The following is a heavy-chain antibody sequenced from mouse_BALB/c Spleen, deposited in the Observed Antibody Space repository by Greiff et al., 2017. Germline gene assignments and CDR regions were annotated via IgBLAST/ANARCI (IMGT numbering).Heavy chain of an antibody. D-gene: IGHD2-4*01. V-gene: IGHV1S81*02. CDR2: INPSNGGT. J-gene: IGHJ3*01. Sequence: QVQLQQPGAELVKPGASVKLSCKASGYTFTSYYMYWVKQRPGQGLEWIGGINPSNGGTNFNEKFKSKATLTVDKSSSTAYMQLSSLTSEDSAVYYCTRGRMITTEFAYWGQGTLVTVSA. CDR1: GYTFTSYY. CDR3: TRGRMITTEFAY.